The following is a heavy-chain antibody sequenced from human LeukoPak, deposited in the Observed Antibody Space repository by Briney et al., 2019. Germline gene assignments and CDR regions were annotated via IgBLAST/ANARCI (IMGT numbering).Heavy chain of an antibody. CDR2: FSSSGRTI. D-gene: IGHD3-22*01. CDR1: VFTFSDDY. V-gene: IGHV3-11*01. J-gene: IGHJ4*02. CDR3: ARDNRWISSGYGY. Sequence: PGGSLRLSCADSVFTFSDDYMSSIRQAPGTGLERGSYFSSSGRTIYYADSVKGRFTISRDNAKNSLYLQMNSLRADDTAVYYCARDNRWISSGYGYWGQGTLVSVSS.